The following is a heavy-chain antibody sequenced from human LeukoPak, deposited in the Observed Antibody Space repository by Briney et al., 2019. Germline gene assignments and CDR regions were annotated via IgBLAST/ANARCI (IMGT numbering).Heavy chain of an antibody. J-gene: IGHJ6*03. CDR2: INWDGGST. V-gene: IGHV3-43D*03. Sequence: GGSLRLSCAASGFMFDDYAMHWVRQAPGKGLEWVSLINWDGGSTYYADSVKGRFTISRDNSKNSLYLQMNSLRAEDTALYYCAKEGQIGYHHYYYMDVWGKGTTVTVSS. CDR3: AKEGQIGYHHYYYMDV. CDR1: GFMFDDYA.